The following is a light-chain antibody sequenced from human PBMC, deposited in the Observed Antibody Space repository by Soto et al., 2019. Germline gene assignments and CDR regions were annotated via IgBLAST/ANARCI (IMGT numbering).Light chain of an antibody. CDR1: QSVGSN. CDR2: VAS. J-gene: IGKJ1*01. Sequence: EIVMTQSPATLSVSPGERATLSCRASQSVGSNLAWYQQKPGQAPRLLIYVASTRATGIPARFSGSGSGTEFTLTISSLQSEDFAVYYCQQRSNWPRTFGQGTKVDIK. V-gene: IGKV3-15*01. CDR3: QQRSNWPRT.